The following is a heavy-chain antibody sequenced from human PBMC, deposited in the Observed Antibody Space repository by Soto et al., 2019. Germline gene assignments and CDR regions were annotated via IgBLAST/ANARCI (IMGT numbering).Heavy chain of an antibody. CDR3: ARLGHDSRGGSAAFDR. Sequence: GESLKISCEGSGFTFASYWIGWVRQMPGKGLEWMGIVYPGDSDTRYGPSFQGQVTISADKSISTAYLQWDNLKASDTAIYYWARLGHDSRGGSAAFDRWGQESLVTVAS. V-gene: IGHV5-51*01. J-gene: IGHJ4*02. CDR1: GFTFASYW. D-gene: IGHD2-15*01. CDR2: VYPGDSDT.